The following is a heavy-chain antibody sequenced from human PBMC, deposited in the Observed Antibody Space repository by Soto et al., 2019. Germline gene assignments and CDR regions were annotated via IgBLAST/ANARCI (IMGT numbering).Heavy chain of an antibody. V-gene: IGHV3-33*01. J-gene: IGHJ3*02. CDR2: IWYDGSNK. CDR1: GFTFSSYG. CDR3: ARDGDSSGYYLSAFDI. D-gene: IGHD3-22*01. Sequence: PGGSLRLSCAASGFTFSSYGMHWVRQAPGKGLEWVAVIWYDGSNKYYADSVKGRFTISRDNSKNTLYLQMNSLRAEDTAVYYCARDGDSSGYYLSAFDIWGQGTMVTVSS.